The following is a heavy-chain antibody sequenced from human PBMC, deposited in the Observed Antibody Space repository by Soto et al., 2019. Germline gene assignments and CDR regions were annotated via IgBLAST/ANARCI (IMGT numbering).Heavy chain of an antibody. J-gene: IGHJ5*02. CDR1: GGSICSGGYS. CDR3: ARVPGP. D-gene: IGHD3-10*01. CDR2: IYHSGST. V-gene: IGHV4-30-2*01. Sequence: SETLSLTYAVSGGSICSGGYSWSWIRQPPGKGLEWIGYIYHSGSTYYNPSLKSRVTISVDRSKNQFSLKLSSVTAADTAVYYCARVPGPWGQGTLVTVSS.